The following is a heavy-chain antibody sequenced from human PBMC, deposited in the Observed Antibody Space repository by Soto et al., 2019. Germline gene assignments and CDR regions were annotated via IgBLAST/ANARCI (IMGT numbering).Heavy chain of an antibody. D-gene: IGHD3-10*01. J-gene: IGHJ4*02. CDR1: GGSISRYY. CDR2: IYYSGST. Sequence: PSETLSLTCTVSGGSISRYYWSWIRQPPGKGLEWIGYIYYSGSTNYNPSLKSRVTISVDTSKNQFSLKLSSVTAADTAVYYCARHNDGSGSTYFDYWGQGTLVTVSS. V-gene: IGHV4-59*08. CDR3: ARHNDGSGSTYFDY.